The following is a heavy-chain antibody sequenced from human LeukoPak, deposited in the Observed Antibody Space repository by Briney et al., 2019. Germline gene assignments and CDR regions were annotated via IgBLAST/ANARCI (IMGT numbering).Heavy chain of an antibody. J-gene: IGHJ4*02. V-gene: IGHV4-4*02. D-gene: IGHD3-22*01. CDR2: MYLSGTT. CDR3: AGLVGRYSSGLYYYYFDY. CDR1: GDSINSLDL. Sequence: PSETLSLTCTVSGDSINSLDLWSWVRPPPGKGLEWIREMYLSGTTHSNPSVKSRVTISIDKSKNQFFLNLSSVTAADTAVYYCAGLVGRYSSGLYYYYFDYWGQGTLVTVSS.